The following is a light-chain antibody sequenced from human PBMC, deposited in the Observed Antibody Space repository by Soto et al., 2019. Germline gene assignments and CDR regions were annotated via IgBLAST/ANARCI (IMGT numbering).Light chain of an antibody. J-gene: IGKJ4*01. CDR1: QSVLYSSNNNNY. Sequence: DIVMTQSPDSLAVSLGERATINCKSSQSVLYSSNNNNYLSWYQQKPGQAPKLLIYWASTRESGVPDRFSGSGSGTDFTLTLICLQAEDVAVYYCQQYYSAPHTCGGGTRVEIK. CDR3: QQYYSAPHT. V-gene: IGKV4-1*01. CDR2: WAS.